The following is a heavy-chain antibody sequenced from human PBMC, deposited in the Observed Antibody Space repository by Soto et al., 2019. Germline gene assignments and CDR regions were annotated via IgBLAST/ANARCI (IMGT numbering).Heavy chain of an antibody. D-gene: IGHD2-15*01. Sequence: VSLRLSCISSGFTFRTYTMNWVRQAPGKGLEWVSGIRGFSPYTFYAESVKGRFTISRDNAKNSLYLQMNSLRAEDTAVYYCARDRGYDAHDYYYNAMDVWGQGTTVTVSS. CDR2: IRGFSPYT. CDR1: GFTFRTYT. J-gene: IGHJ6*02. V-gene: IGHV3-21*01. CDR3: ARDRGYDAHDYYYNAMDV.